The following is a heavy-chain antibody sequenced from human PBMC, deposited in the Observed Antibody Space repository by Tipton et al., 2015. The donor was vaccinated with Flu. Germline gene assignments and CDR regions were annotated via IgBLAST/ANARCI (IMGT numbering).Heavy chain of an antibody. CDR1: GFTFSSYG. CDR2: IGSSGDT. CDR3: ARGPLPDSNWYNGMDV. D-gene: IGHD6-13*01. J-gene: IGHJ6*02. Sequence: SLRLSCQASGFTFSSYGMHWVRQVTGKGLEWVSGIGSSGDTYYAGSLKGRFTISRENAKNSLYLQVRSLRAGDTAVYYCARGPLPDSNWYNGMDVWGQGTSVTAFS. V-gene: IGHV3-13*01.